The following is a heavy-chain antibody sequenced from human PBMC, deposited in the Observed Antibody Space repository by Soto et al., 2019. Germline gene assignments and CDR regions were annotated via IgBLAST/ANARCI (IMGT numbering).Heavy chain of an antibody. Sequence: QVQLVESGGGVVQPGRSLRLSCAASGFTFSSYAMHWVRQAPGKGLEWVAVISYDGSNKYYADSVKGRFTISRDNSKNTLYLQRNSLRAEDTAVYYCAKEAPAAIGYYYYGMDVWGQGTTVTVSS. V-gene: IGHV3-30-3*01. J-gene: IGHJ6*02. CDR1: GFTFSSYA. CDR3: AKEAPAAIGYYYYGMDV. CDR2: ISYDGSNK. D-gene: IGHD2-2*01.